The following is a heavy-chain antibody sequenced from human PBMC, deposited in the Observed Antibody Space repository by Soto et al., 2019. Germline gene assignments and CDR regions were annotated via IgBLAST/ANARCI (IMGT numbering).Heavy chain of an antibody. J-gene: IGHJ4*02. D-gene: IGHD3-3*02. Sequence: GESLKISCKGVGYKFGSAWIGWVRQMPGKGLEWMGIIKPGTSDIRYSPSCRGHITISADEAVSTAYLQWSSLKASDTAMYYCARQLSHICDSWGQGTLVTVSS. CDR2: IKPGTSDI. V-gene: IGHV5-51*01. CDR1: GYKFGSAW. CDR3: ARQLSHICDS.